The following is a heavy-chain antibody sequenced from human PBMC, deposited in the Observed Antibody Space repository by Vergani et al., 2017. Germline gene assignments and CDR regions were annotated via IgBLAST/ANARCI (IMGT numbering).Heavy chain of an antibody. J-gene: IGHJ3*01. CDR2: VSTGTKSQ. CDR1: GFTFSSDA. D-gene: IGHD2-2*01. V-gene: IGHV3-48*01. Sequence: EVQLLESGGGLVQPGGSLRVSCAASGFTFSSDAMNWVRQAPGKGLEWVSFVSTGTKSQSYAESVKGRFTISRDSAKNSLYLQMDSLRAEDTAVYYCAREYSSTSGRAFDFWGQGTKVTVSS. CDR3: AREYSSTSGRAFDF.